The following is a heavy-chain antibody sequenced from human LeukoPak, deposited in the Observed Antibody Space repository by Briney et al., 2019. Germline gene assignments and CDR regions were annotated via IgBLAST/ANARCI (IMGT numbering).Heavy chain of an antibody. Sequence: PGGSLRLSCAASGFTFSSYAMSWVRQAPGKGLEWVSAITGSSGSTNYADSVKGRFTISRDNSKNTLYLQMNSLRAEDTAVYYCAKDPFGGVIVVLDYWGQGTLVTVSS. CDR2: ITGSSGST. D-gene: IGHD3-16*01. CDR1: GFTFSSYA. CDR3: AKDPFGGVIVVLDY. V-gene: IGHV3-23*01. J-gene: IGHJ4*02.